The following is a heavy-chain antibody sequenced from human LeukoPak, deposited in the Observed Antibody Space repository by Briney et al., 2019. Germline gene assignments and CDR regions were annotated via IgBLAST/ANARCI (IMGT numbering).Heavy chain of an antibody. CDR3: ARDMGDSSGYPHLGGMDV. J-gene: IGHJ6*02. V-gene: IGHV4-4*07. D-gene: IGHD3-22*01. CDR2: IYTSGST. CDR1: GGSISSYY. Sequence: PSETLSLTCTVSGGSISSYYWSWIRQPAGKGLEWIGRIYTSGSTNYNPSLKRRVTMSVDTSKNQFSLKLSSVTAADTAVYYCARDMGDSSGYPHLGGMDVWGQGTTVTVSS.